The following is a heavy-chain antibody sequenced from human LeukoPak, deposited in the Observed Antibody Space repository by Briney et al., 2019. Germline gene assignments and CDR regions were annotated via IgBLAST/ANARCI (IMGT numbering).Heavy chain of an antibody. Sequence: PSETLSLTCAVSGGSISSNYWSWIRQPPGXGLEWIGDIHHSGGTNYNPSLKSRVTIPVDTSKNQFSLKLNSVTAADTAVYYCARAGGYRPAAADLDYWGQGTLVTVSS. CDR3: ARAGGYRPAAADLDY. CDR2: IHHSGGT. V-gene: IGHV4-59*01. D-gene: IGHD6-13*01. CDR1: GGSISSNY. J-gene: IGHJ4*02.